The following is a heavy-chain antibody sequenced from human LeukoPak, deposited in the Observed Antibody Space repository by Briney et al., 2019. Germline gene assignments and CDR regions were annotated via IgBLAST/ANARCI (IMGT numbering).Heavy chain of an antibody. Sequence: GASVKVSCKASGGTFSSYAISWVRQAPGQGLEWMGGIIPIFGTANYAQRFQGRVTITADESTSTAYMELSSLRSEDTAVYYCARAKRIAAAAEDVWGQGTTVTVSS. CDR2: IIPIFGTA. V-gene: IGHV1-69*13. J-gene: IGHJ6*02. D-gene: IGHD6-13*01. CDR3: ARAKRIAAAAEDV. CDR1: GGTFSSYA.